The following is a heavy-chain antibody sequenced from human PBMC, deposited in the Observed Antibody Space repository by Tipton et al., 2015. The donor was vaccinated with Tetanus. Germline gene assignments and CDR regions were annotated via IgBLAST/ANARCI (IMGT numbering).Heavy chain of an antibody. CDR3: ARGGDTYFGSSCFYDW. J-gene: IGHJ4*02. CDR1: GGSINSGGYY. D-gene: IGHD3-22*01. CDR2: IYYTGNT. V-gene: IGHV4-31*03. Sequence: GLVKPSQTLSVTCTVSGGSINSGGYYWSWLRQHPGKGLEWIGYIYYTGNTYYNPSLKSRVTISVDTSNSQFTLRLISVTAADTAVYYCARGGDTYFGSSCFYDWWGQGTRVTVSS.